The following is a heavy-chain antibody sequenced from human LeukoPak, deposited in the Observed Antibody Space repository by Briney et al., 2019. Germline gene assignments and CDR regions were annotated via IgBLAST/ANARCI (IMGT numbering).Heavy chain of an antibody. CDR1: GYSFTSYW. Sequence: GESLKISCKSSGYSFTSYWVGWVRQMPGKGLEWMGIIYPGDSDTRYSPSFQGQVTISADKSISTAYLQWSSLKASDTAMYYCARHYCSSTSCYKDYWGQGTLVTVSS. D-gene: IGHD2-2*01. V-gene: IGHV5-51*01. CDR2: IYPGDSDT. J-gene: IGHJ4*02. CDR3: ARHYCSSTSCYKDY.